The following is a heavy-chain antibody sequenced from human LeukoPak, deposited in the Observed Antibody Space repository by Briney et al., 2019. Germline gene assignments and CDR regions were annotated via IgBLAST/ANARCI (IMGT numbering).Heavy chain of an antibody. CDR1: GLTFSTHW. J-gene: IGHJ4*02. V-gene: IGHV3-7*04. D-gene: IGHD5-24*01. CDR3: TRVGYIDEGIDY. Sequence: GGSLRLSCGASGLTFSTHWMTWVRQAPGKGLEWVANIKQDGSKKSYVDSVKGRFTISRDNGKNSLYLQMNSLRAEDTAIYYCTRVGYIDEGIDYWGQGTLVTVSS. CDR2: IKQDGSKK.